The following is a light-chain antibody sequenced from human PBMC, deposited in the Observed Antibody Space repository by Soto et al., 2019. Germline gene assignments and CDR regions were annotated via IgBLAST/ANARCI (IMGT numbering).Light chain of an antibody. CDR2: EVS. CDR1: SSDVGPYNY. J-gene: IGLJ2*01. CDR3: SSYTTSSTVV. V-gene: IGLV2-14*01. Sequence: QSVLTQPASVSGSPGQSITISCTGTSSDVGPYNYVSWYQQHPGKAPKVMIYEVSNRPSGVSNRFSGSKSGNTASLTISGLQAEDEADHYCSSYTTSSTVVFGGGTQLTVL.